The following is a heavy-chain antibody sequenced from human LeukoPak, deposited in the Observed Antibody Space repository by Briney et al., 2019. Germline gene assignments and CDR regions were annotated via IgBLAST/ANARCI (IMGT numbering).Heavy chain of an antibody. CDR2: IKQDGSEK. CDR3: ARSQGLGEDTGYYFDY. D-gene: IGHD3-10*01. V-gene: IGHV3-7*01. Sequence: GGSLRLSCAASGFTFSSYWMCWVRQAPGKGLEWVANIKQDGSEKYYVDSVKGRFTISRDNAKNSLYLQMNSLRAEDTAVYYCARSQGLGEDTGYYFDYWGQGTLVTVSS. J-gene: IGHJ4*02. CDR1: GFTFSSYW.